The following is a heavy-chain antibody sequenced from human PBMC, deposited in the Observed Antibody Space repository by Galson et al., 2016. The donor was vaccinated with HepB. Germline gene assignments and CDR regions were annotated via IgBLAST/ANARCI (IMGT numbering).Heavy chain of an antibody. D-gene: IGHD3-22*01. Sequence: SLRLSCAASGFTFNSNAFHWVRQAPDKGLEWVALISYDGSNKYYADSVQGRFTISRDNSKNTLYLQMNSLRAEDTGVYYCARGEMYSYDYLGHEYFQYWGQGSLVIVSS. CDR1: GFTFNSNA. J-gene: IGHJ1*01. V-gene: IGHV3-30*04. CDR3: ARGEMYSYDYLGHEYFQY. CDR2: ISYDGSNK.